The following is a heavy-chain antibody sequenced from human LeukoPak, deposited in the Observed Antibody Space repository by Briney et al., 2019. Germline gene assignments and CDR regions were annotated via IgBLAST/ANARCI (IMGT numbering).Heavy chain of an antibody. CDR1: GYSISSGYY. Sequence: SETLSLTCTVSGYSISSGYYWGWIRQPPGKGLEWIGSIYHSGSTYYNPSLKSRVTISVDTSKNQFSLKLSSVTAADTAVYYCARDQRLYSGYDFWFDPWGQGTLVKVSS. CDR2: IYHSGST. CDR3: ARDQRLYSGYDFWFDP. J-gene: IGHJ5*02. D-gene: IGHD5-12*01. V-gene: IGHV4-38-2*02.